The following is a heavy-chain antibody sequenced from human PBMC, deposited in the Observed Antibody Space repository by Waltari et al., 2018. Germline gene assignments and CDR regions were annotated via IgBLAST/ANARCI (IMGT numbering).Heavy chain of an antibody. J-gene: IGHJ4*02. V-gene: IGHV1-69*12. CDR1: VGTFSSYA. CDR2: IIPIFGTA. D-gene: IGHD2-8*01. CDR3: ARGPGGYCTNGVCYTSFDY. Sequence: QVQLVQSGAEVKKPGSSVKVSCKASVGTFSSYAISWVRQAPGQGLEWMGGIIPIFGTANYAQKFQGRVTITADESTSTAYMELSSLRSEDTAVYYCARGPGGYCTNGVCYTSFDYWGQGTLVTVSS.